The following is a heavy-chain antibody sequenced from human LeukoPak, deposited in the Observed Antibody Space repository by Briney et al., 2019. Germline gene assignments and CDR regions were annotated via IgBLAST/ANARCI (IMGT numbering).Heavy chain of an antibody. CDR2: INHSGST. CDR1: GGSFSGYY. Sequence: SETLSLTCAVYGGSFSGYYWSWVRQPPGKGLEWIGEINHSGSTNYNPSLKSRVNISVDTSKNQFSLKLSSVTAADTAVYYCARAPLLLWFGELSPHFDYWGQGTLVTVSS. D-gene: IGHD3-10*01. CDR3: ARAPLLLWFGELSPHFDY. V-gene: IGHV4-34*01. J-gene: IGHJ4*02.